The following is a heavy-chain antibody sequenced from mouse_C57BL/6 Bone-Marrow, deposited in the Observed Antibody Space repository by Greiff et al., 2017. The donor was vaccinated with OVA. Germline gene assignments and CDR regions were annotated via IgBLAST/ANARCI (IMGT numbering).Heavy chain of an antibody. CDR2: IDPSDSYT. CDR3: AMSVLRPWFAY. V-gene: IGHV1-69*01. Sequence: QVQLQQPGAELVMPGASVKLSCKASGYTFTSYWMHWVKQRPGQGLEWIGEIDPSDSYTNYNQKFKGKSTLTVDKSSSTAYMQLSSLTSEDSAVYYCAMSVLRPWFAYWGQGTLVTVSA. D-gene: IGHD1-1*01. CDR1: GYTFTSYW. J-gene: IGHJ3*01.